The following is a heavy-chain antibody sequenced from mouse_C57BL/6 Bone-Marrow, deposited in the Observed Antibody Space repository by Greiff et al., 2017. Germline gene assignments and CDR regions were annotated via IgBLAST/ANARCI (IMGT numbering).Heavy chain of an antibody. J-gene: IGHJ1*03. D-gene: IGHD2-5*01. Sequence: EVQGVESGGGLVQSGRSLRLSCATSGFTFSDFYMEWVRQAPGKGLEWIAASRNKANDYTTEYSASVKGRLIVSRDTSQSILYLQMNALRSEDTAIYYCARDGGDSNYYRCFDVWGTGTTVTVSS. CDR3: ARDGGDSNYYRCFDV. CDR1: GFTFSDFY. V-gene: IGHV7-1*01. CDR2: SRNKANDYTT.